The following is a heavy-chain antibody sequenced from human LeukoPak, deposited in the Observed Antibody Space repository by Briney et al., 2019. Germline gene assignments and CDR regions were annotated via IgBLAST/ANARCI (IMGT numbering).Heavy chain of an antibody. D-gene: IGHD1-26*01. Sequence: PGGSLRLSCAASRFTFSSYAMHWVRQAPGKGLEWVAVISYDGSNKYYADSVKGRFTISRDNSKNTLYLQVNSLRAEDTAVYYCARDGGSYTSIYYYYYMDVWGKGTMVTVSS. CDR1: RFTFSSYA. CDR3: ARDGGSYTSIYYYYYMDV. J-gene: IGHJ6*03. CDR2: ISYDGSNK. V-gene: IGHV3-30*04.